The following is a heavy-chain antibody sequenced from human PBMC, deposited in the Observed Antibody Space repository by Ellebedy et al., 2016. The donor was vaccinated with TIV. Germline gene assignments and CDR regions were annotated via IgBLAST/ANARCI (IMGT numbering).Heavy chain of an antibody. D-gene: IGHD3-9*01. CDR1: GGTFSSYA. CDR2: IIPIFGTA. V-gene: IGHV1-69*13. J-gene: IGHJ3*02. CDR3: ARGRAYYDILTGSDAFDI. Sequence: SVKVSCXASGGTFSSYAISWVRQAPGQGPEWMGGIIPIFGTANYAQKFQGRVTITADESTSTAYMELSSLRSEDTAVYYCARGRAYYDILTGSDAFDIWGQGTMVTVSS.